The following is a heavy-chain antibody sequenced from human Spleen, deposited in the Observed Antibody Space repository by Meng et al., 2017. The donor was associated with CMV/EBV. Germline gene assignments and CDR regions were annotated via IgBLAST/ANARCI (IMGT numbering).Heavy chain of an antibody. J-gene: IGHJ6*02. CDR3: AREIQIPYCSSTSCYSRNYYYYGMDV. V-gene: IGHV3-30-3*01. Sequence: GGSLRLSCAASGFTFSSYAMHWVRQAPGKGLEWVAVISYDGSNKYYADSVKGRFTISRDNSKNTLYLQMNSLRAEDTAVYYCAREIQIPYCSSTSCYSRNYYYYGMDVWGQGTTVTVSS. CDR2: ISYDGSNK. D-gene: IGHD2-2*01. CDR1: GFTFSSYA.